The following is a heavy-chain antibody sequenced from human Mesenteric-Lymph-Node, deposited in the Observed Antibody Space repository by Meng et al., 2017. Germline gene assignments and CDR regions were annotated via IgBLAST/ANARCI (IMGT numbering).Heavy chain of an antibody. D-gene: IGHD6-13*01. CDR3: ARVAAAGNEWFDP. CDR2: IYHSGST. CDR1: GGSISSINW. J-gene: IGHJ5*02. Sequence: QVHLQVSGPGLVNPSETLSLTCAVSGGSISSINWWTWVRQPPGKGLEWIGEIYHSGSTNYNPSLKSRVTISVDKSKNQFSLKLSSVTAADTAVYYCARVAAAGNEWFDPWGQGTLVTVSS. V-gene: IGHV4-4*02.